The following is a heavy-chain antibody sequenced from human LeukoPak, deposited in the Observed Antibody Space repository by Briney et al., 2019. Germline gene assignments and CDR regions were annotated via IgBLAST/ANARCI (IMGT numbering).Heavy chain of an antibody. D-gene: IGHD3-10*01. Sequence: GGSLRLSCAASSFTVSSSYMTRVHQAPGKGLEWVSIIYSGGSTYYADSVKGRFTISRDISKNTLYLQMNSLRAEDTAVYYCARLPSGDYWGQGTLVTVSS. V-gene: IGHV3-66*04. J-gene: IGHJ4*02. CDR2: IYSGGST. CDR1: SFTVSSSY. CDR3: ARLPSGDY.